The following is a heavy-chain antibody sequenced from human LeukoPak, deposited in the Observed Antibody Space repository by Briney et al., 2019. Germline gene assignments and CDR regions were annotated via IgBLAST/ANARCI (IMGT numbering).Heavy chain of an antibody. V-gene: IGHV4-59*01. CDR1: GGSISSYY. CDR3: ARVRATESAYYFDY. J-gene: IGHJ4*02. Sequence: SETLSLTCTVSGGSISSYYWSWIRQPPGKGLEWIGYIYYRGSTNYNPSLKSRVTISVDTSKNQFSLKLSSVTAADTAVYYCARVRATESAYYFDYWGQGTLVTVSS. CDR2: IYYRGST. D-gene: IGHD5-24*01.